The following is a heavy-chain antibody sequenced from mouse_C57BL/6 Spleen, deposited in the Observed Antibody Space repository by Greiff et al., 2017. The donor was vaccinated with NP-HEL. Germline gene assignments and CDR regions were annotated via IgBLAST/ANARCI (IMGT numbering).Heavy chain of an antibody. CDR3: ARGTGTWFAY. D-gene: IGHD4-1*01. Sequence: QVQLQQPGAELVMPGASVKLSCKASGYTFTSYWMHWVKQRPGQGLEWIGEIDPSDSYTNYNQKFKGKSTLTVDKSSSTAYMQRSSLTSEDSAVYYCARGTGTWFAYWGQGTLVTVSA. J-gene: IGHJ3*01. CDR1: GYTFTSYW. V-gene: IGHV1-69*01. CDR2: IDPSDSYT.